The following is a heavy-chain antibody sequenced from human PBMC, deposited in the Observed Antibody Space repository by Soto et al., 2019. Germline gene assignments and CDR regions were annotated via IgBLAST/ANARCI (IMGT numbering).Heavy chain of an antibody. CDR3: AMCGAEYGDPAGFDY. J-gene: IGHJ4*02. CDR2: IYYSGST. D-gene: IGHD4-17*01. CDR1: GGSISSGGYY. Sequence: SETLSLTCTVSGGSISSGGYYWSWIRQHPGKGLEWIGYIYYSGSTYYNPSLKSRVTISVDTSKNQFSLKLSSVTAADTAVYYCAMCGAEYGDPAGFDYWAQGTLVTVSS. V-gene: IGHV4-31*03.